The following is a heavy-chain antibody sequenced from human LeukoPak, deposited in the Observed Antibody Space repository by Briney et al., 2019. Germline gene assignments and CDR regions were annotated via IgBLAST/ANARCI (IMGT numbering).Heavy chain of an antibody. Sequence: GGSLRLSCAASGFTFSKYGMNWVRQAPGKGLEWVAIIWYDGSNKYFADSVMGRFTISKDNSKNTVYLQMNSLRIEDTAVYHRARAGIGNALDYWGQGTQVTVSS. CDR1: GFTFSKYG. D-gene: IGHD2-2*01. CDR2: IWYDGSNK. V-gene: IGHV3-33*01. J-gene: IGHJ4*02. CDR3: ARAGIGNALDY.